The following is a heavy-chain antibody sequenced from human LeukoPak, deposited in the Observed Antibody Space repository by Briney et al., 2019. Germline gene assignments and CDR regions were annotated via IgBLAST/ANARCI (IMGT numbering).Heavy chain of an antibody. Sequence: PSGTLSLTCSVYSGSFSGYYWSWIRQPPGKGLEWIGEINHSVGTNYNPSLKSRVTISVDTSKNQFSLKLSSVTAADTAVYYCARGLGEGRLGELSSTNFDYWGQGTLVTVSS. D-gene: IGHD3-16*02. CDR3: ARGLGEGRLGELSSTNFDY. J-gene: IGHJ4*02. V-gene: IGHV4-34*01. CDR1: SGSFSGYY. CDR2: INHSVGT.